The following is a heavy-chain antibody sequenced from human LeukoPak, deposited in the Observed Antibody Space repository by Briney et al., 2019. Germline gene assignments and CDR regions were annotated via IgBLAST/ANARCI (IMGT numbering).Heavy chain of an antibody. CDR3: ARGDSIAVAPQIY. D-gene: IGHD6-19*01. J-gene: IGHJ4*02. CDR2: INPNSGGT. V-gene: IGHV1-2*02. Sequence: ASVKVSCKASGYTFTGYYMHWVRQAPGQGLEWMGWINPNSGGTNYAQKFQGRVTMTRDTSISTAYMELSRLRSDDTAVYYCARGDSIAVAPQIYWGQGTLVTVSS. CDR1: GYTFTGYY.